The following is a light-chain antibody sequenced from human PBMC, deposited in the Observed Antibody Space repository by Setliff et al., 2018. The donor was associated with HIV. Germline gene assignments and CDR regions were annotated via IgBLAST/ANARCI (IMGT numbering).Light chain of an antibody. CDR3: SSYAGSDTWI. CDR2: DVT. V-gene: IGLV2-23*02. Sequence: QSALTQPASVSWSPAQSITISCTGSSSDIGDYESVSWYQQHPGEVAKLIIYDVTKRPSGISNLFSSSKSGNTASLKISGPQADDEARYYCSSYAGSDTWIFGGGTKVTVL. CDR1: SSDIGDYES. J-gene: IGLJ2*01.